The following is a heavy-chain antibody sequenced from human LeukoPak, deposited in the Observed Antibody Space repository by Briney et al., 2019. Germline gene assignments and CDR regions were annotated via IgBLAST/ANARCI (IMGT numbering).Heavy chain of an antibody. Sequence: GGSLRLSCAASGFTFSDYYMSWIRQAPGKGLEWVSYISSSGSTIYYADSVKGRFTISRDNAKKSLYLPMSSLRAEDTAVYHCATDLKDYYDSSGSYSFDYWGPGTLVTVSS. D-gene: IGHD3-22*01. CDR1: GFTFSDYY. V-gene: IGHV3-11*04. CDR3: ATDLKDYYDSSGSYSFDY. J-gene: IGHJ4*02. CDR2: ISSSGSTI.